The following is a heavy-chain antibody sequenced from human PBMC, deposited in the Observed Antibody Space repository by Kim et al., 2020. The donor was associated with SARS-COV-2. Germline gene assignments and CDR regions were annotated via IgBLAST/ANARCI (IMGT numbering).Heavy chain of an antibody. J-gene: IGHJ4*02. CDR3: ARDRRYYGYFDY. V-gene: IGHV4-31*02. Sequence: YYNPSLESRVTISVDTSKNQFSLKLSSVTAADTAVYYCARDRRYYGYFDYWGQGTLVTVSS. D-gene: IGHD3-10*01.